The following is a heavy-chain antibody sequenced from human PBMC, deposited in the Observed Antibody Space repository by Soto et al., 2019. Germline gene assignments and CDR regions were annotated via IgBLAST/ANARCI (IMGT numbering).Heavy chain of an antibody. J-gene: IGHJ4*02. CDR3: ARVRFLYGDYAFDY. V-gene: IGHV4-30-4*01. CDR2: IYYSGST. CDR1: GGSISSGDYY. D-gene: IGHD4-17*01. Sequence: SETLSLTCTVSGGSISSGDYYWSWIRQPPGKGLEWIGYIYYSGSTYYNPSLKSRVTISVDTSKNQFSLKLSSVTAADTAVYYYARVRFLYGDYAFDYWGQGTLVTVSS.